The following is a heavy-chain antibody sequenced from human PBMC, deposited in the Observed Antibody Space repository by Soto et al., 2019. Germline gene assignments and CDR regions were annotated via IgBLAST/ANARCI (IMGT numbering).Heavy chain of an antibody. CDR1: GFTFSSYA. Sequence: GGSLRLSCAASGFTFSSYAMHWVRQSPGKGLEWVAVISYDGSNKYYADSVKGRFTISRDNSKNTLYLQMNSLRAEDTAVYYCAKVRGYSGYVGDYWGQGTLVTVSS. D-gene: IGHD5-12*01. J-gene: IGHJ4*02. V-gene: IGHV3-30-3*01. CDR3: AKVRGYSGYVGDY. CDR2: ISYDGSNK.